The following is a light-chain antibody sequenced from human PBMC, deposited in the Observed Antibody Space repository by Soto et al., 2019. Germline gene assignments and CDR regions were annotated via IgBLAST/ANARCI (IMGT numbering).Light chain of an antibody. Sequence: QSALTQPASVSGSPGQSITISCTGTSSDVCGYNYVSWYQQHPGKAPKLMIYDASNRPSGVSNRFSGSKSGNTASLTISGLQAEDEADYYCSSYTSSSTLPFVFGTGTKAPS. CDR2: DAS. V-gene: IGLV2-14*01. CDR3: SSYTSSSTLPFV. J-gene: IGLJ1*01. CDR1: SSDVCGYNY.